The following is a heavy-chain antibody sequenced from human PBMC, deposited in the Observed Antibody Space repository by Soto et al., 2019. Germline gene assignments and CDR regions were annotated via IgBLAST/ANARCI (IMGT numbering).Heavy chain of an antibody. CDR3: ARADYDILTGYSHLDY. Sequence: SETLSLTCTVSGGSISSGDYYWSWIRQPPGKGLEWIGYIYYSGSTYYNPSLKSRVTISVDTSKNQFSLKLSSVTAADTAVYYCARADYDILTGYSHLDYWGQGTLVTVSS. V-gene: IGHV4-30-4*01. CDR2: IYYSGST. J-gene: IGHJ4*02. D-gene: IGHD3-9*01. CDR1: GGSISSGDYY.